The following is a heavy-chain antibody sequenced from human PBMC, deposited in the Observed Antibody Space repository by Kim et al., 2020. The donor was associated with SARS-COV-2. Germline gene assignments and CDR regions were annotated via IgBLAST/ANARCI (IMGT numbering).Heavy chain of an antibody. V-gene: IGHV4-30-2*01. D-gene: IGHD1-26*01. Sequence: SETLSLTCAVSGGSISSGGYSWSWIRQPPGKGLEWIGYIYHSGSTYYNPSLKSRVTISLDRSKNQFSLKLSSVTAADTAVYYCARGPALGAGDYYYYMDVWGKGTTGTVSS. CDR2: IYHSGST. CDR3: ARGPALGAGDYYYYMDV. CDR1: GGSISSGGYS. J-gene: IGHJ6*03.